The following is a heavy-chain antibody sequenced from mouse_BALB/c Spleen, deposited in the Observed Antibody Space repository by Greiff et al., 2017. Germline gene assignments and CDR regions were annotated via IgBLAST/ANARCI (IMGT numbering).Heavy chain of an antibody. D-gene: IGHD1-1*01. V-gene: IGHV3-2*02. J-gene: IGHJ1*01. CDR1: GYSITSDYA. Sequence: EVQLQQSGPGLVKPSQSLSLTCTVTGYSITSDYAWNWIRQFPGNKLEWMGYISYSGSTSYNPSLKSRISITRDTSKNQFFLQLNSVTTEDTATYYCAREGTVVARYFDVWGAGTTVTVSS. CDR3: AREGTVVARYFDV. CDR2: ISYSGST.